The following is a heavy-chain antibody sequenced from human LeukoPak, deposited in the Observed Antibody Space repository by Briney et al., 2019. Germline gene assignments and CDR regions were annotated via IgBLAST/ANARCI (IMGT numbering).Heavy chain of an antibody. Sequence: PGRSLRLSCAASGFTFSSYGMHWVRQAPGKGLEWVAVIWYDGSNKYYADSVKGRFTISRDNSKNTLYLQMNSLRAEDTAVYYCAREPRTFSSRLYYFDYWGQGTLVTVSS. CDR2: IWYDGSNK. CDR1: GFTFSSYG. J-gene: IGHJ4*02. D-gene: IGHD2-2*01. CDR3: AREPRTFSSRLYYFDY. V-gene: IGHV3-33*01.